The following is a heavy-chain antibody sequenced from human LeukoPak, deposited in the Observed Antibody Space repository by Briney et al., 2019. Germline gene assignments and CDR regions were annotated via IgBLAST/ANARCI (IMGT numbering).Heavy chain of an antibody. CDR1: GFTFGDYA. CDR2: IRSKAYGGTT. J-gene: IGHJ4*02. D-gene: IGHD3-3*01. Sequence: PGGSLRLSCTASGFTFGDYAMSWVRQAPGKGLEWVGFIRSKAYGGTTEYAASVKGRFTISRDDSKSIAYLQMNSLKTEDTAVYYCTRGGDFWSGYSNYFDYWGQGTLVTVSS. CDR3: TRGGDFWSGYSNYFDY. V-gene: IGHV3-49*04.